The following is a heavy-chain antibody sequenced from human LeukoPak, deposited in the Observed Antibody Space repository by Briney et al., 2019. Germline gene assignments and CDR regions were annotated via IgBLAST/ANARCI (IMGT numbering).Heavy chain of an antibody. CDR2: IYYSGST. Sequence: SQTLSLTCTVSGGSISSGGYYWSWIRQHPGKGLEWLGYIYYSGSTYYNPSLKSRVTISVDTSKNQFSLKLSSVTAADTAVYYCARAYLPFNYFDYWGQGTLVTVSS. V-gene: IGHV4-31*03. J-gene: IGHJ4*02. CDR3: ARAYLPFNYFDY. CDR1: GGSISSGGYY.